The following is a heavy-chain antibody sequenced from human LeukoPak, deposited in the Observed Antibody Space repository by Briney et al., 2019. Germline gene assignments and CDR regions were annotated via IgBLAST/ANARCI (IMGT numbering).Heavy chain of an antibody. J-gene: IGHJ4*02. V-gene: IGHV3-23*01. CDR3: AKDILNWEFDY. Sequence: GGSLRLSCAASGFNLSDNVMRWVRQAPGKGLEWVSALGSDGGRYYAGSVKIRFTNTRDNSKHTLYLEMNRLRSEDTAAYYCAKDILNWEFDYWGQGTLVSVSS. D-gene: IGHD7-27*01. CDR2: LGSDGGR. CDR1: GFNLSDNV.